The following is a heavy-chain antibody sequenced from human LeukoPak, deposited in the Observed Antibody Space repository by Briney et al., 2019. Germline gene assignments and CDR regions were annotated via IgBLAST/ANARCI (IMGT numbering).Heavy chain of an antibody. V-gene: IGHV3-53*01. D-gene: IGHD3-10*01. CDR1: GFTVSRNY. CDR2: IYGDGTT. J-gene: IGHJ5*02. CDR3: ATGAHYSGS. Sequence: PGGSLRLSCAASGFTVSRNYMSWVRQAPGKGLEWVSFIYGDGTTYYADSVKGRFTISADNSGNTLFLQMNSLRAEDTAVYYCATGAHYSGSWGQGTLVTVSS.